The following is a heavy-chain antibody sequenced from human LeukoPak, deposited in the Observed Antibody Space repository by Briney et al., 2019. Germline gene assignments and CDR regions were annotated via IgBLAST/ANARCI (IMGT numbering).Heavy chain of an antibody. V-gene: IGHV1-46*03. J-gene: IGHJ4*02. Sequence: ASVKVSSKASGYTFTSFYMHWVRQAPGHGLESLGIINPSGGSTSYAQKFQGRVTMTRDTSTSTVYMELSSLRSEDTAVYYCARVHHYYDSSGYFDYWGQGTLVTVSS. CDR1: GYTFTSFY. CDR3: ARVHHYYDSSGYFDY. D-gene: IGHD3-22*01. CDR2: INPSGGST.